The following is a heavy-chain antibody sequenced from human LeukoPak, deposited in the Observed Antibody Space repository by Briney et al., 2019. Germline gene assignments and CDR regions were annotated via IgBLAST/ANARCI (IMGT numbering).Heavy chain of an antibody. CDR3: ARDKQPGDY. CDR2: IYYSGST. CDR1: GGSISGYY. V-gene: IGHV4-59*01. J-gene: IGHJ4*02. D-gene: IGHD5-18*01. Sequence: SETLSLTCTVSGGSISGYYWSWIRQPPGKGLEWIGYIYYSGSTTYNPSLKSRVTISVDTSKNQFSLNLSSATAADTAVYYCARDKQPGDYWGQGTLVTVSS.